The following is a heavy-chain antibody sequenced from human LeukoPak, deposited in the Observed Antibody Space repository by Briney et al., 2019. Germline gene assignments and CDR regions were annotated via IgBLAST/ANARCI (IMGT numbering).Heavy chain of an antibody. CDR3: ARSSAREYCSSSTCYLIGAFDI. Sequence: PGGSLRLSCAASGFTVSSNYMSWVRQAPGKGLEWVSVIYSGGNIYYADSVKGRFTISRDNAKNSLSLQMNSLRAEDTAVYYCARSSAREYCSSSTCYLIGAFDIWGQGTMVSVSS. CDR2: IYSGGNI. CDR1: GFTVSSNY. D-gene: IGHD2-2*01. J-gene: IGHJ3*02. V-gene: IGHV3-53*01.